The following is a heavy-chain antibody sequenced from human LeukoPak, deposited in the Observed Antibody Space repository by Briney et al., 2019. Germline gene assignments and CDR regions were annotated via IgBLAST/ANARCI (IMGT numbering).Heavy chain of an antibody. J-gene: IGHJ5*02. CDR1: GGSFSGYY. Sequence: SETLSLTCAVYGGSFSGYYWSWIRQPPGKGLEWIGEINHSGSTNYNPSLKSRVTISVDTSKNQLSLKLSSVTAADTAVYYCARRIDYYDSSGPNWFDPWGQGTLVTVSS. V-gene: IGHV4-34*01. CDR3: ARRIDYYDSSGPNWFDP. D-gene: IGHD3-22*01. CDR2: INHSGST.